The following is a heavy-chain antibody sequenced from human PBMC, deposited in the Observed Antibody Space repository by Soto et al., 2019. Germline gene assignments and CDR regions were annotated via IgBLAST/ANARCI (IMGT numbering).Heavy chain of an antibody. V-gene: IGHV4-31*03. CDR3: ARRANFAIFSGGFDY. J-gene: IGHJ4*02. CDR2: IYYSGST. D-gene: IGHD3-9*01. CDR1: GGSISSGGYY. Sequence: SETLSLTCTVSGGSISSGGYYWSWIRQHPGKGLEWIGYIYYSGSTYYNPSLKSRVTISVDTSKNQFSLKLSSVTAADTAVYFSARRANFAIFSGGFDYWGQGTLVTLSS.